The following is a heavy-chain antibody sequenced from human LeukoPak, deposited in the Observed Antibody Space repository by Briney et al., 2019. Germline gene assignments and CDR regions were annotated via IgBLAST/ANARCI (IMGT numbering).Heavy chain of an antibody. CDR1: GFTFSSYA. V-gene: IGHV3-30*02. D-gene: IGHD3-10*01. Sequence: GGSLRLSCAASGFTFSSYAMHWVRQAPGKGLEGVAFIRYDGNNKYYTDSVKGRFTISRDNSKNTLYLQMNSLRAEDTAVYLCAKDPGSGSYYPYYFDYWGQGTLVTVSS. J-gene: IGHJ4*02. CDR3: AKDPGSGSYYPYYFDY. CDR2: IRYDGNNK.